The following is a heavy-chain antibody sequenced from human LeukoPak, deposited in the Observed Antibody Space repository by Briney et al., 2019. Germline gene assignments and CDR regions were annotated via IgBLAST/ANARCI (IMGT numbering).Heavy chain of an antibody. CDR1: GFSLSTSGVG. CDR3: ARSYYYGSGSYYNPLDY. J-gene: IGHJ4*02. CDR2: IYWDDDK. V-gene: IGHV2-5*02. Sequence: SSPTLVKPTQTLTLTCTFSGFSLSTSGVGVGWIRQPPGKALEWLALIYWDDDKRYSPSLKSRLTITKDTSKNQVVLTMTNMDPVDTATYYCARSYYYGSGSYYNPLDYWGQGTLVTVSS. D-gene: IGHD3-10*01.